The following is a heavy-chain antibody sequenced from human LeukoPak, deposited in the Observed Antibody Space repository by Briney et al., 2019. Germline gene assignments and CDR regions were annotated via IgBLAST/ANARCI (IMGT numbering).Heavy chain of an antibody. CDR2: INTNTGNP. CDR3: ERDMRYNWNDVSYYYMDV. V-gene: IGHV7-4-1*02. CDR1: GYTFTGYY. D-gene: IGHD1-20*01. Sequence: ASVKVSCKASGYTFTGYYMHSVRQAPGQGLEWMGWINTNTGNPTYAQGFTGRFVFSLDTSVSTAYLQISRLNAEDTAVYYCERDMRYNWNDVSYYYMDVWGKGPTVTVSS. J-gene: IGHJ6*03.